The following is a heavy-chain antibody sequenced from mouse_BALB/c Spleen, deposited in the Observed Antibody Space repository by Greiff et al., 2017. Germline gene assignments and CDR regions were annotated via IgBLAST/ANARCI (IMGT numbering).Heavy chain of an antibody. V-gene: IGHV1-9*01. Sequence: VQLQQSGAELMKPGASVKISCKATGYTFSSYWIEWVKQRPGHGLEWIGVILPGSGSTNYNEKFKGKGTFTADTSSNTAYMHLSSLTPKDSAVYYCAKGITTVHYFDYWGQGTTLTVSS. CDR2: ILPGSGST. CDR1: GYTFSSYW. J-gene: IGHJ2*01. D-gene: IGHD1-1*01. CDR3: AKGITTVHYFDY.